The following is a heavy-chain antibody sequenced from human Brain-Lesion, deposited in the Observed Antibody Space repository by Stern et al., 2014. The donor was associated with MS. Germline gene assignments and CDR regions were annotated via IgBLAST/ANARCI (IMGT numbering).Heavy chain of an antibody. D-gene: IGHD3-9*01. J-gene: IGHJ5*02. CDR1: GDSISSGGFS. CDR3: AREDYNILTGFYGENNWFDP. V-gene: IGHV4-30-2*01. Sequence: VQLVESGSGLVQPSQTLSLTCTVSGDSISSGGFSWGWLRQPPGMGLESIAYVYFGGQTFHGPSPHSLVTISGDKSKNQFSLNLTSVTAADTAVYYCAREDYNILTGFYGENNWFDPWGQGILVTVSS. CDR2: VYFGGQT.